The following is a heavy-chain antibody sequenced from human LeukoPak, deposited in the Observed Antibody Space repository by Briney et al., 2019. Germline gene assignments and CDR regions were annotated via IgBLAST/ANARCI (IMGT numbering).Heavy chain of an antibody. V-gene: IGHV5-51*01. CDR1: GYSFTNYW. J-gene: IGHJ4*02. D-gene: IGHD3-22*01. Sequence: GEALKISCKGSGYSFTNYWIGWVRQMPGKGVEWMGIIYPGDSDTKYSPSFQGQVTISADKSISTAYLQWTSLKASDTAMFYCAKLSSGYYSTPFDYWGQGTLVTVSS. CDR3: AKLSSGYYSTPFDY. CDR2: IYPGDSDT.